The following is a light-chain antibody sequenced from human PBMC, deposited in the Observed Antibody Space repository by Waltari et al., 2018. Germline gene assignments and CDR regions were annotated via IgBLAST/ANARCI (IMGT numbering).Light chain of an antibody. Sequence: DIQMTQSPSTLSASVGDRVTITCRASQGISTWLAWYQQKPGKAPKLLIYNASTLESGVPSRFSGSGSGTEFTLTISSLQPDDFATYYCQQSNIFSFTFGQGTKEEIK. J-gene: IGKJ1*01. CDR1: QGISTW. CDR3: QQSNIFSFT. V-gene: IGKV1-5*03. CDR2: NAS.